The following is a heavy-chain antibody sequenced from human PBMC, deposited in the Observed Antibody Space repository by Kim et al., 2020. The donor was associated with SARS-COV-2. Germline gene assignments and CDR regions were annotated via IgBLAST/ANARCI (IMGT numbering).Heavy chain of an antibody. D-gene: IGHD2-2*02. CDR2: ISASSENA. CDR1: GFTFSTYA. CDR3: VKGPPSIYGKFDY. Sequence: GGSLRLSCAASGFTFSTYAMTWVRQAPGKGLEWVASISASSENAYYAGSVKGRFTISRDNSKNTLFLQMSSLRAEDTAVYYCVKGPPSIYGKFDYWGQGT. V-gene: IGHV3-23*01. J-gene: IGHJ4*02.